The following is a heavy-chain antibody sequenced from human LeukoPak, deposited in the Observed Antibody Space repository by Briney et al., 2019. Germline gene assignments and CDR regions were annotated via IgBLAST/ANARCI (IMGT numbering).Heavy chain of an antibody. CDR2: ISGSGIST. Sequence: GGSLRLSCAASGFTFRSYAMSWVRQAPGKGLEWVSGISGSGISTYYADSVKGRFTISRDNSKNTLYLQMNSLRAEDTAVYYCAKSGYYYDSSGYYPLGYWGQGTLVTVSS. J-gene: IGHJ4*02. V-gene: IGHV3-23*01. D-gene: IGHD3-22*01. CDR1: GFTFRSYA. CDR3: AKSGYYYDSSGYYPLGY.